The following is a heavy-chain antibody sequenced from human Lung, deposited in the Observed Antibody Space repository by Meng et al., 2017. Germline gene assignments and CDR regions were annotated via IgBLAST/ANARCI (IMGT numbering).Heavy chain of an antibody. J-gene: IGHJ2*01. CDR3: ARYVPNGSFWYFDF. D-gene: IGHD6-13*01. CDR1: GYIFPNYD. V-gene: IGHV1-18*01. Sequence: QVQLVQSVADAKKPGASMKVSCKASGYIFPNYDISWVRQAPGQGLEWMGWISVKNGEAKYPQNFQGRVTMTTDTTTSTAYMELRSLTSDDTAVYYCARYVPNGSFWYFDFWGRGTLVTVPS. CDR2: ISVKNGEA.